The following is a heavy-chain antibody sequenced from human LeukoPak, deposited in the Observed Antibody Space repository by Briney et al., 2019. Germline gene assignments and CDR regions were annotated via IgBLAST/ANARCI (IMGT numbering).Heavy chain of an antibody. J-gene: IGHJ4*02. D-gene: IGHD3-22*01. Sequence: SGTLSLTCTVSGDSINSLDLWSWVRQPPGKGLEWIGEMYLSGTTHSNPSVKSRVTISIDKSKNQFFLNLSSVTAADTAVYYCAGLVGRYSSGLYYYYFDYWGQGTMVTVSS. CDR1: GDSINSLDL. V-gene: IGHV4-4*02. CDR3: AGLVGRYSSGLYYYYFDY. CDR2: MYLSGTT.